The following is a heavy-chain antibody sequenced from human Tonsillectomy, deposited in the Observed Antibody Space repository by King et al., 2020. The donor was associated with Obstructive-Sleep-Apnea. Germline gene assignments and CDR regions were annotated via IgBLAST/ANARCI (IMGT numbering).Heavy chain of an antibody. J-gene: IGHJ4*02. CDR2: IYHSGST. V-gene: IGHV4-38-2*02. CDR3: ARTSDYDNFDY. CDR1: GYSISSGYY. D-gene: IGHD3-16*01. Sequence: LQLQESGPGLVKPSETLSLTCTVSGYSISSGYYWGWIRQPPGKGLEWIGSIYHSGSTYYNPSLKSRGTISVDTSKNQFSLKLSSVTAADTAVYYCARTSDYDNFDYWGQGTLVTVSS.